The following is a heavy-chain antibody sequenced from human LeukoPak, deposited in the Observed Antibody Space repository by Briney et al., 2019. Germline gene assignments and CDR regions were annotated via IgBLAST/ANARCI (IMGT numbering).Heavy chain of an antibody. CDR1: GYSFTSYW. D-gene: IGHD3-3*01. V-gene: IGHV5-10-1*01. CDR2: IDPSDSYT. CDR3: ARQGDFWSGSDY. J-gene: IGHJ4*02. Sequence: GESLKVSCKGSGYSFTSYWISWVRQMPGKGLEWMGRIDPSDSYTNYSPSFQGHVTISADKSISTAYLQWSSLKASDTAMYYCARQGDFWSGSDYWGQGTLVTVSS.